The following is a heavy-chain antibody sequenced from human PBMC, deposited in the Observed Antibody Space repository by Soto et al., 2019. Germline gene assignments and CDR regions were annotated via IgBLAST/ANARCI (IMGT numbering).Heavy chain of an antibody. CDR1: GYTFTSYA. V-gene: IGHV1-3*01. CDR3: ARDRITIFGVVIPSFDY. J-gene: IGHJ4*02. Sequence: GASVKISCKASGYTFTSYAMHWVRQAPGQRLEWMGWINAGNGNTKYSQKFQGRVTITRDTSASTAYMELSSLRSEDTAVYYCARDRITIFGVVIPSFDYWGQGTLVTVSS. D-gene: IGHD3-3*01. CDR2: INAGNGNT.